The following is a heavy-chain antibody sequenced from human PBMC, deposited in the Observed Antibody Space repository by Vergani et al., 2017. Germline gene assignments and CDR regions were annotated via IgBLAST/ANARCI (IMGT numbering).Heavy chain of an antibody. J-gene: IGHJ6*02. CDR2: IYYSGST. CDR3: ARDRMTTVTNSPAVVYYYYGMDV. CDR1: GGSISSGGYY. V-gene: IGHV4-31*03. D-gene: IGHD4-17*01. Sequence: QVQLQESGPGLVKPSQTLSLTCTVSGGSISSGGYYWSWIRQHPGKGLEWIGYIYYSGSTYYNPSLKSRVTRSVDTSKNQFSLKLSSVTAADTAVYYCARDRMTTVTNSPAVVYYYYGMDVWGQGTTVTVSS.